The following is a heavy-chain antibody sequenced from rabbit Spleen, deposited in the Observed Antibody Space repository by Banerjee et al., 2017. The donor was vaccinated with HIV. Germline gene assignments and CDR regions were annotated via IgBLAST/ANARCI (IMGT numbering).Heavy chain of an antibody. D-gene: IGHD4-2*01. Sequence: QSLEESGGDLVKPGASLTLTCTASGFSFSSVYYMCWVRQAPGKGLEWIGCIYGGSDTTWYASWAKGRFTISTPSSTTVTLQMTSLTAADTATYFCARDAAGREDFNLWGPGTLVTVS. J-gene: IGHJ4*01. CDR1: GFSFSSVYY. V-gene: IGHV1S40*01. CDR3: ARDAAGREDFNL. CDR2: IYGGSDTT.